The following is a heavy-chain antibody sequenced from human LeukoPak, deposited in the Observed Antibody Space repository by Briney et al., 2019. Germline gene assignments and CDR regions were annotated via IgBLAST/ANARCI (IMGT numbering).Heavy chain of an antibody. J-gene: IGHJ2*01. Sequence: GGSLRLSCAASGFTFSNYAMTWVRQAPGKGMEWVSAIDASGGSAYYANSVKGRFTISRDNSNNTLYLQMNSLRAEDTAVYHCAKASGGYSGSYWYFDLWGRGTLVTVSS. D-gene: IGHD3-10*01. CDR2: IDASGGSA. V-gene: IGHV3-23*01. CDR1: GFTFSNYA. CDR3: AKASGGYSGSYWYFDL.